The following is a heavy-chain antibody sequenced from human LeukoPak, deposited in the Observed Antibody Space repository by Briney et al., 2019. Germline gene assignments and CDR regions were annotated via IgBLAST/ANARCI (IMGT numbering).Heavy chain of an antibody. CDR1: GGSFSGYY. Sequence: SETLSLTCAVYGGSFSGYYWSWIPQPPAKGLEWIGEINHSGSTNYHPSLKSRVTISVDTSKNQFSLKLSSVTAADTAVYYCARAVIGRFGWFDPWGQGTLVTVSS. CDR2: INHSGST. CDR3: ARAVIGRFGWFDP. D-gene: IGHD2-21*01. J-gene: IGHJ5*02. V-gene: IGHV4-34*01.